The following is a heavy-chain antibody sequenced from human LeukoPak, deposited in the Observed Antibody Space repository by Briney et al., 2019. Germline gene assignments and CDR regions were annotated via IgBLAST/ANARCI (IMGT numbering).Heavy chain of an antibody. CDR2: INHSGST. V-gene: IGHV4-34*01. CDR1: GGSFSGYY. Sequence: TSETLSLTCAVYGGSFSGYYWSWIRQPPGKGLEWIGEINHSGSTNYNPSLKSRVTISVDTSKNQFSLKLSSVTAADTAVYYCASHCSSTSCYGMDVWGQGTTVTVSS. CDR3: ASHCSSTSCYGMDV. J-gene: IGHJ6*02. D-gene: IGHD2-2*01.